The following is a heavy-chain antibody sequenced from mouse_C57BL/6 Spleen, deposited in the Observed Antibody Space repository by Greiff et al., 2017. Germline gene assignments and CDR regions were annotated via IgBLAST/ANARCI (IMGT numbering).Heavy chain of an antibody. D-gene: IGHD1-1*01. CDR1: GYAYSSYW. J-gene: IGHJ1*03. CDR2: IYPGDGDT. V-gene: IGHV1-80*01. CDR3: ARDYYDWYFDV. Sequence: QVQLQQSGAELVKPGASVKISCKASGYAYSSYWMNWVKPRPGKGLEWIGQIYPGDGDTNYNGKFKGKATLTADKSSSTAYMQLSSLTSEDSAVYFCARDYYDWYFDVWGTGTTVTVSS.